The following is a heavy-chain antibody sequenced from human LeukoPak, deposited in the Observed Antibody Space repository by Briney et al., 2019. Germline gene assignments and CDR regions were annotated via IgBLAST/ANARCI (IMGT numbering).Heavy chain of an antibody. V-gene: IGHV3-30*02. Sequence: PGRSLRLSCAASGFTFSSYGMHWVRQAPGKGLEWVAFIPYDGSNKYYADSMKGRFTISRDNSKNTLYLQMNSLRAEDTAVYYCAKDGVPGAYPGYYYMDVWGKGTTVTVSS. CDR3: AKDGVPGAYPGYYYMDV. CDR1: GFTFSSYG. CDR2: IPYDGSNK. J-gene: IGHJ6*03. D-gene: IGHD3-10*01.